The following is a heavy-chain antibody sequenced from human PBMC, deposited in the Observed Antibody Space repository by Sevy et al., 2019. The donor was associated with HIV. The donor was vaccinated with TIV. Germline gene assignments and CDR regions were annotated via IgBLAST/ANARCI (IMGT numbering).Heavy chain of an antibody. CDR1: GFTFSSYS. CDR2: ISSSSSTI. Sequence: GESLKISCAASGFTFSSYSMNWVRQAPGKGLEWVSYISSSSSTIYYADSVKGRCTISRDNAKNSLYLRMNSLGDEDTAVYYCAGYCSSSSCYMPAPNWGQGTLVTVSS. V-gene: IGHV3-48*02. CDR3: AGYCSSSSCYMPAPN. J-gene: IGHJ4*02. D-gene: IGHD2-2*01.